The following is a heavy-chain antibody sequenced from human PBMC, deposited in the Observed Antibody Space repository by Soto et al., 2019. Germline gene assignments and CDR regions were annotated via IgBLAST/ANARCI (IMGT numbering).Heavy chain of an antibody. V-gene: IGHV1-69*13. J-gene: IGHJ4*02. CDR3: ARDSSVYGGVVTVHFDY. D-gene: IGHD2-8*01. CDR1: GGTFSSYA. CDR2: IIPIFGTA. Sequence: GASVKVSCKASGGTFSSYAISWVRQAPGQGLEWMGGIIPIFGTANYAQKFQGRVTITADESTSTAYMELSSLRSEDTAVYYCARDSSVYGGVVTVHFDYWGQGTLVTVSS.